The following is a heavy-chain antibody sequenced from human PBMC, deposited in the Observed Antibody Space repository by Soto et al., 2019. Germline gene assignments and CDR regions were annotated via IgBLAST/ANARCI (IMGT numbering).Heavy chain of an antibody. J-gene: IGHJ3*02. CDR1: GGTFSSYT. V-gene: IGHV1-69*02. D-gene: IGHD6-13*01. Sequence: QVQLVQSGAEVKKPGSSVKVSCKASGGTFSSYTISWVRQAPGQGLEWMGRIIPILGIANYAQKFQGRVKXNEYKXXSTAYMELSSLRSEDTAVYYCWAIAAADQGGAFDIWGQGTMVTVSS. CDR3: WAIAAADQGGAFDI. CDR2: IIPILGIA.